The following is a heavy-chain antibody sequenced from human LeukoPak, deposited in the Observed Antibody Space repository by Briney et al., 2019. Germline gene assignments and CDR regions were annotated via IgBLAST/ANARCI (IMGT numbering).Heavy chain of an antibody. CDR3: ARDGYYYDSSGSSPLDY. Sequence: PSETLSLTCTVSGGSISSYYWSWIRQPPGKGLEWIGHIYYSGSTNYNPSLKSRVTISVDKSKNQFSLKLSSVTAADTAVYYCARDGYYYDSSGSSPLDYWGQGTLVTVSS. CDR2: IYYSGST. J-gene: IGHJ4*02. CDR1: GGSISSYY. V-gene: IGHV4-59*12. D-gene: IGHD3-22*01.